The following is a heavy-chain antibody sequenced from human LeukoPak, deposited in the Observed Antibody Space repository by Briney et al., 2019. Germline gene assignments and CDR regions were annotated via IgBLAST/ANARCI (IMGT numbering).Heavy chain of an antibody. V-gene: IGHV3-23*01. J-gene: IGHJ1*01. Sequence: GGSLRLSCTASGFTFNNYAMAWVRQAPGKGLEWVSAITGSGAYTDYADSVKGRFTISRDNSKNTLYLQMNSLRAEDTAVYYCAKFDVVVPAAIFVYFQHWGQGTLVTVSS. D-gene: IGHD2-2*01. CDR3: AKFDVVVPAAIFVYFQH. CDR1: GFTFNNYA. CDR2: ITGSGAYT.